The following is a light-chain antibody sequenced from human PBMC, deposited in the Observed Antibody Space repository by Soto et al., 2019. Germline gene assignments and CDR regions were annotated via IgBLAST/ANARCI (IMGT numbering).Light chain of an antibody. Sequence: EIVLTQSPGTLSLSPGERATLSCRASQSVSSSYLAWYQQKPGQAPRLLIYGASTRATGIPARFSGGGSGTEFTLTINSLQPDDFATYYCQQYKSYWTFGQGTKVDIK. V-gene: IGKV3-20*01. J-gene: IGKJ1*01. CDR3: QQYKSYWT. CDR1: QSVSSSY. CDR2: GAS.